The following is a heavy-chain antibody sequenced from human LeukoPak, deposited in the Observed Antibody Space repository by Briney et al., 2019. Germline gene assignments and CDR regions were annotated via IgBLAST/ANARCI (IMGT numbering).Heavy chain of an antibody. J-gene: IGHJ4*02. D-gene: IGHD3-10*01. Sequence: ASVKVSCKASGYTFTSYGISWVRQAPGQGLEWMGWISAYNGNTNYAQKLQGRVTMTTDTSTSTAYMELRSLRSDDTAVYYCARSPRIYYGSGYNDYWGQGTLVTVSS. CDR3: ARSPRIYYGSGYNDY. CDR2: ISAYNGNT. CDR1: GYTFTSYG. V-gene: IGHV1-18*01.